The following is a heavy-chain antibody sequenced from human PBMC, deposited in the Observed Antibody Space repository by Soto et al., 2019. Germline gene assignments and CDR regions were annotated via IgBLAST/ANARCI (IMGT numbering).Heavy chain of an antibody. V-gene: IGHV3-74*01. CDR2: MNSDGSTT. J-gene: IGHJ4*02. CDR1: EFTFGNYW. CDR3: ATAEVDY. Sequence: PGGSLRLSCAASEFTFGNYWMHWVRQAPGKGLEWVSRMNSDGSTTNYADSVKGRFTVSRDNARNTLHLQMNSLRAEDTAVYYCATAEVDYWGPGTLVTVSS.